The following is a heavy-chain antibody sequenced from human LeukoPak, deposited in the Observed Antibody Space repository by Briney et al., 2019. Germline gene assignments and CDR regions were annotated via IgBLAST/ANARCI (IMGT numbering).Heavy chain of an antibody. V-gene: IGHV4-39*01. D-gene: IGHD5-24*01. CDR3: VRMAGY. CDR2: LYYSGSS. CDR1: GDSISSSDSY. J-gene: IGHJ4*02. Sequence: PSETLSLTCTVSGDSISSSDSYRGWIRQPPGKGLEWIGSLYYSGSSYYNPSLKSRVTITADTSKNQFSLKLTSVTAADTAVYYCVRMAGYWGQGTLVTVSS.